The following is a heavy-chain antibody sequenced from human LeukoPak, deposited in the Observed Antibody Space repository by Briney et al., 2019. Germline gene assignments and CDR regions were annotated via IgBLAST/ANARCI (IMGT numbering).Heavy chain of an antibody. V-gene: IGHV1-18*01. CDR2: ISPYNGNT. CDR1: GYTFTSYG. D-gene: IGHD1-14*01. CDR3: ARESLGTTDY. J-gene: IGHJ4*02. Sequence: ASVKVSCKASGYTFTSYGINWLRQAPGQGLEWMAWISPYNGNTNHEQNLQGRVTMTTDTSTSTVYLELRSLRSDDTAVYYCARESLGTTDYWGQGTLVTVSS.